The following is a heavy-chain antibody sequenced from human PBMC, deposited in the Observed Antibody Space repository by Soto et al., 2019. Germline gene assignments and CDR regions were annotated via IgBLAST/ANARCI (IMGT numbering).Heavy chain of an antibody. J-gene: IGHJ5*02. D-gene: IGHD3-3*01. CDR1: GGSISSGDYS. V-gene: IGHV4-30-4*01. CDR3: ARGVTVFGLVSRFWFDP. Sequence: SETLSLTCTVSGGSISSGDYSWSWVRQSPGKGLEWIGHIYNSGITYYNPSLKSRVAISIDASRNQFSLRLNSLTAADRAVYFCARGVTVFGLVSRFWFDPWGQGTVVTVSS. CDR2: IYNSGIT.